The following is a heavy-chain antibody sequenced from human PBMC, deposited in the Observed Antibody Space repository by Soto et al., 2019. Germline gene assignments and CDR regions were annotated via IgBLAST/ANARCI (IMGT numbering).Heavy chain of an antibody. CDR1: GYTFTVYY. CDR3: ARGNYDTVPRYYGMDV. D-gene: IGHD3-16*01. V-gene: IGHV1-2*04. Sequence: ASVKVSCQSSGYTFTVYYIPWVRQAPGQGLEWMGWINPNSGGTNYAQKFQGWVTMTRDTSISTAYMELSRLRSDDTAVYYCARGNYDTVPRYYGMDVWGQGTTVTVSS. J-gene: IGHJ6*02. CDR2: INPNSGGT.